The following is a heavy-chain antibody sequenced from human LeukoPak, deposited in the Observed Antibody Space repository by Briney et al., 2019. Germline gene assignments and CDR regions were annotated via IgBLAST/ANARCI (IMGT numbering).Heavy chain of an antibody. Sequence: GSSVKVSCKASGGTLSSYAVSWVRQAPGQGLEWMGGVNPIFDTPNYAQKFQGRVTITADKSTSTAYMELSSLRSEDTAVCYCARAARPGYYYGMDVWGQGTTVTVSS. J-gene: IGHJ6*02. V-gene: IGHV1-69*06. CDR2: VNPIFDTP. CDR3: ARAARPGYYYGMDV. CDR1: GGTLSSYA. D-gene: IGHD6-6*01.